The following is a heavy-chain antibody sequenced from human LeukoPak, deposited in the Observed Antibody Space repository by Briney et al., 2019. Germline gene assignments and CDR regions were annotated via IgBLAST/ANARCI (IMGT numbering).Heavy chain of an antibody. D-gene: IGHD6-13*01. CDR2: IYYSGST. V-gene: IGHV4-39*01. CDR3: ARHPEYSSSWYYNYYYGMDV. CDR1: GGSISSSSYY. J-gene: IGHJ6*02. Sequence: PSETLSRTCTVSGGSISSSSYYWGWIRQPPGKGLEWIGSIYYSGSTYYNPSLKSRVTISVDTSKNQFSLKLSSVTAADTAVYYCARHPEYSSSWYYNYYYGMDVWGQGTTVTVSS.